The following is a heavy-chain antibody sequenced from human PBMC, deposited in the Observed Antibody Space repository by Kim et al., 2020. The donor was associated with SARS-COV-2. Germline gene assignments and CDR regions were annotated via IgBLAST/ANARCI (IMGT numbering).Heavy chain of an antibody. CDR3: ARVWFGDIYFDY. J-gene: IGHJ4*02. CDR1: GGSISSGGYY. Sequence: SETLSLTCTVSGGSISSGGYYWSWIRQHPGKGLEWIGYIYYSGSTYYNPSLKSRVTISVDTSKNQFSLKLSSVTAADTAVYYCARVWFGDIYFDYWGQGTLVTVSS. D-gene: IGHD3-10*01. CDR2: IYYSGST. V-gene: IGHV4-31*03.